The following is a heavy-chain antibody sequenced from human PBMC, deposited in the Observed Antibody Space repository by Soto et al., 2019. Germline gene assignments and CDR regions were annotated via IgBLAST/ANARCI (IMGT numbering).Heavy chain of an antibody. V-gene: IGHV3-74*01. D-gene: IGHD2-2*01. CDR2: IDTDGRMT. J-gene: IGHJ4*02. Sequence: GGSLRLSCAASGFTFSSYWMHWVRRIPGKGVEWVSKIDTDGRMTDYADSVKGRFTVSRDNAKNSLYLQMNSLRVEDTAVYHCASLSAPVDYWGQGTLVTVSS. CDR1: GFTFSSYW. CDR3: ASLSAPVDY.